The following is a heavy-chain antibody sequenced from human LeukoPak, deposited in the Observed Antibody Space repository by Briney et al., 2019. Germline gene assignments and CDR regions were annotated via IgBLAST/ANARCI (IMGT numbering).Heavy chain of an antibody. CDR3: AKVLWRVAVASFDY. CDR2: ISGSGGST. J-gene: IGHJ4*02. V-gene: IGHV3-23*01. CDR1: GFTFSSYA. D-gene: IGHD6-19*01. Sequence: SGGSLRLSCAASGFTFSSYAMSWVRQAPGKGLEWVSAISGSGGSTYYADSAKGRFTISRDNSKNTLYLQMNSLRAEDTAVYYCAKVLWRVAVASFDYWGQGTLVTVSS.